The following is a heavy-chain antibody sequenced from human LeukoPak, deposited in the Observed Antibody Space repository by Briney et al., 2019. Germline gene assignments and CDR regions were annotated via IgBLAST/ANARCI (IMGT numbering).Heavy chain of an antibody. J-gene: IGHJ5*02. Sequence: ASVKVSCTPSGYTFTSYGISWVRQAPGPRLEWLGWINAYNGNTDHPQKLQARVSMTTDTSTSTAYMELRSLRSDDTAVYYCARVPTAFILTVQNRVNWFDPWGQGTVVTVSS. CDR3: ARVPTAFILTVQNRVNWFDP. CDR2: INAYNGNT. D-gene: IGHD3-9*01. V-gene: IGHV1-18*04. CDR1: GYTFTSYG.